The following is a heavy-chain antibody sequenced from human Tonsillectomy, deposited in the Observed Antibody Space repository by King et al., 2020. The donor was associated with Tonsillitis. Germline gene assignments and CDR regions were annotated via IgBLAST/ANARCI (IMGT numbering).Heavy chain of an antibody. CDR3: ARDALRFLDWLMGDAFDI. V-gene: IGHV1-18*01. J-gene: IGHJ3*02. CDR2: ISAYNGNT. CDR1: GYTFDNYG. Sequence: LVESGAEVKKPGASVKVSCKASGYTFDNYGISWVRQAPGQGPEWMGWISAYNGNTNYAQRLQGRVTMTTDKSTSTAYMELRSLRSDDTAVYYCARDALRFLDWLMGDAFDIWGQGTMVTVSS. D-gene: IGHD3-3*01.